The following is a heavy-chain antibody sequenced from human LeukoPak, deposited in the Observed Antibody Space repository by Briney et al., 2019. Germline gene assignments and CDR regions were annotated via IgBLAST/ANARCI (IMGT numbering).Heavy chain of an antibody. CDR3: ARGRDYDSSVAY. D-gene: IGHD3-22*01. CDR1: GFTVSSNY. CDR2: IYSGGST. V-gene: IGHV3-66*01. Sequence: GGSLRLSCAASGFTVSSNYMSWVRQAPGKGLEWVSVIYSGGSTYYADSVKGRFTISRDNSKNTVDLQMNSLRAEDTAVYYCARGRDYDSSVAYWGQGTLVAVSS. J-gene: IGHJ4*02.